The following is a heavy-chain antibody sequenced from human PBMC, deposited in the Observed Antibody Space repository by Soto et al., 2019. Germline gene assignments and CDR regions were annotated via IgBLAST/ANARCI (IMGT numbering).Heavy chain of an antibody. CDR1: GYTFTSYG. V-gene: IGHV1-18*01. D-gene: IGHD1-26*01. Sequence: SSVKVSCKASGYTFTSYGISWVRQAPGQGLEWMGWISAYNGNTNYAQKLQGRVTMTTDTSTSTAYMELRSLRSDDTAVYYCARVLVGALTYGDFDIWGQGTMVT. CDR3: ARVLVGALTYGDFDI. CDR2: ISAYNGNT. J-gene: IGHJ3*02.